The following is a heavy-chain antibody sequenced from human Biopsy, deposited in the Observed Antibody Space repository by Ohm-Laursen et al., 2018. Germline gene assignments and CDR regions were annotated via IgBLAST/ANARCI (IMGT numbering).Heavy chain of an antibody. CDR3: AEGDWIYYFDY. CDR1: GFTFSSYA. CDR2: IDGSGSST. J-gene: IGHJ4*02. Sequence: PLRLSCAASGFTFSSYAMTWVRQAPGKGLEWVSGIDGSGSSTYYADSVKGRFTISRDNSKNTLYLQMNSLRAEDTAVYYCAEGDWIYYFDYWGQGTLVTVSS. V-gene: IGHV3-23*05. D-gene: IGHD2-21*02.